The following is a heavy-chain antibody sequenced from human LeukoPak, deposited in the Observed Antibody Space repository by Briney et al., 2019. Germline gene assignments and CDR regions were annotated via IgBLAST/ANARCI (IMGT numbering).Heavy chain of an antibody. CDR1: GYTFTGDY. J-gene: IGHJ4*02. Sequence: GASVKVSCKASGYTFTGDYMHWVRQAPGLGLEWMGCINPNSGGTNYAQKFQGRVTMTRDTSISTAYMELSRLRSDDTAVYYCERGTGRGSIAARSSDFDYWGQGTPVTVSS. CDR3: ERGTGRGSIAARSSDFDY. CDR2: INPNSGGT. V-gene: IGHV1-2*02. D-gene: IGHD6-6*01.